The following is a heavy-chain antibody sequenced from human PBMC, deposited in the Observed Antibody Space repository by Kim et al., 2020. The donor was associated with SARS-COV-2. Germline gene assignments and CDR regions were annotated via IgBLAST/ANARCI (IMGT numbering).Heavy chain of an antibody. CDR3: ARENYYYDSSGYQSGLDP. CDR2: IIPIFGTA. D-gene: IGHD3-22*01. CDR1: GGTFSSYA. V-gene: IGHV1-69*13. Sequence: SVKVSCKASGGTFSSYAISWVRQAPGQGLEWMGGIIPIFGTANYAQKFQGRVTITADESTSTAYMELSSLRSEDTAVYYCARENYYYDSSGYQSGLDPWGQGTLVTVST. J-gene: IGHJ5*02.